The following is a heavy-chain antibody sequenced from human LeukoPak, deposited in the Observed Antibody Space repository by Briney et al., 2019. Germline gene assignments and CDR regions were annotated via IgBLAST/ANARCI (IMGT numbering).Heavy chain of an antibody. CDR3: ARVLKEQWLVEGLISSDP. D-gene: IGHD6-19*01. CDR1: GGSISSYY. CDR2: IYYSGST. J-gene: IGHJ5*02. V-gene: IGHV4-59*01. Sequence: SETLSLTCTVSGGSISSYYWSWIRQPPGKGLEWIGYIYYSGSTNYNPSLKSRVTISVDTSKNQFSLKLSSVTAADTAVYYCARVLKEQWLVEGLISSDPWGQGTLVTVSP.